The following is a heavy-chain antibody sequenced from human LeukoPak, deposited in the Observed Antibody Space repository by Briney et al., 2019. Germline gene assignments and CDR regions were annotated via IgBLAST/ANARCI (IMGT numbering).Heavy chain of an antibody. D-gene: IGHD2-15*01. CDR3: ARGGGDYCSGGSCPTYYFDY. V-gene: IGHV3-30*04. Sequence: GRSLRLSCAASGFTFSSYAMHWVRQAPGKGLEWVALISYDGSNKYYADSVKGRFTISRDNSKNTLYLQMNSLRPEDTAVYYCARGGGDYCSGGSCPTYYFDYWGQRTLGTVSS. CDR2: ISYDGSNK. CDR1: GFTFSSYA. J-gene: IGHJ4*02.